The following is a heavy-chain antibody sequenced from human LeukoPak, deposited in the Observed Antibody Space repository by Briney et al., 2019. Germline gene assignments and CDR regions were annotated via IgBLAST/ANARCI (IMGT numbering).Heavy chain of an antibody. CDR1: GFTFSSYR. D-gene: IGHD2-2*01. CDR3: ARTRGYCSSTSCYGPHYFDY. Sequence: GGSLRLSCAASGFTFSSYRMNWVRRAPGKGLEWISYISSSSSYIHYADSVKGRFTISRDNAKNSLYLQMNRLRAEDTAVYYCARTRGYCSSTSCYGPHYFDYWGQGTLVTVSS. V-gene: IGHV3-21*05. J-gene: IGHJ4*02. CDR2: ISSSSSYI.